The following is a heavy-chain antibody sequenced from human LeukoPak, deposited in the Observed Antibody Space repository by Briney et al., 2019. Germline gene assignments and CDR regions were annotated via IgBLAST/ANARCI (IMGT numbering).Heavy chain of an antibody. V-gene: IGHV3-74*01. CDR1: GYTLSSYR. CDR2: IKIDGSNT. D-gene: IGHD1-26*01. J-gene: IGHJ3*02. Sequence: GGSLRHSCAASGYTLSSYRMHWVRQAPGKGLVWVSRIKIDGSNTNSADSVKGRFTISRDNAKNMLYLQMNSLRAEDTAVYYCARGGSPPEALGVTFDICSRGKRVTVSS. CDR3: ARGGSPPEALGVTFDI.